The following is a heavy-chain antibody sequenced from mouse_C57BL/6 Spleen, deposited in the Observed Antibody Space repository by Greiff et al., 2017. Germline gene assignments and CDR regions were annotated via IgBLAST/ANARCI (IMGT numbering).Heavy chain of an antibody. CDR3: ARDWDGGYYFDY. Sequence: QVQLKQSGAELVRPGTSVKVSCKASGYAFTNYLIEWVKQRPGQGLEWIGVINPGSGGTNYNEKFKGKATLTADKSSSTAYMQLSSLTSEDSAVYFCARDWDGGYYFDYWGQGTTLTVSS. CDR1: GYAFTNYL. J-gene: IGHJ2*01. D-gene: IGHD4-1*01. V-gene: IGHV1-54*01. CDR2: INPGSGGT.